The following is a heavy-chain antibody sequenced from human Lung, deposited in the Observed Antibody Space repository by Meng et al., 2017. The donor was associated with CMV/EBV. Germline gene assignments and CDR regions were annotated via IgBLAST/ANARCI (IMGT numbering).Heavy chain of an antibody. CDR2: INPISGDT. V-gene: IGHV1-2*02. D-gene: IGHD4-17*01. J-gene: IGHJ6*02. CDR1: GYTFTDYY. Sequence: ASVKVSCKASGYTFTDYYIHWVRQAPGQGLEWMGWINPISGDTNFAQKFPGRVTLTRDTSINTAYMELSGLKSDDTAVYYCAREQNYGDFYYYYYVLDVWGQGXTVTVSS. CDR3: AREQNYGDFYYYYYVLDV.